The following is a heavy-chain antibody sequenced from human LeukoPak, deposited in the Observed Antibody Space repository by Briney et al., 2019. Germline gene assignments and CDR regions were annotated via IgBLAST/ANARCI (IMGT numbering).Heavy chain of an antibody. J-gene: IGHJ4*02. Sequence: GSLRLSCAASGFTFSSYAMSWIRQPPGKGLEWIGEINHSGSTNYNPSLKSRVTISVDTSKNQFSLKLSSVTAADTAVYYCARESPITMWGPGTLVTVSS. V-gene: IGHV4-34*01. CDR1: GFTFSSYA. CDR3: ARESPITM. D-gene: IGHD3-10*01. CDR2: INHSGST.